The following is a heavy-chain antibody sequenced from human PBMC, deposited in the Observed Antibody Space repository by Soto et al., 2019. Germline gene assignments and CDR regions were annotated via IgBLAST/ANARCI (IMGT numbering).Heavy chain of an antibody. CDR1: GFTFSNAW. V-gene: IGHV3-15*01. J-gene: IGHJ4*02. D-gene: IGHD2-8*01. Sequence: EVQLVESGGGLVKPGGSLRLSCAGSGFTFSNAWMSWVRRAPGKGLEWVGRIKSDAYGGAIDYAAPVKGRFTISRDDSKNTLFLQMNNLIAEDTAVYSCTATKGRLEPPTSDFGGQGTPVIVSS. CDR3: TATKGRLEPPTSDF. CDR2: IKSDAYGGAI.